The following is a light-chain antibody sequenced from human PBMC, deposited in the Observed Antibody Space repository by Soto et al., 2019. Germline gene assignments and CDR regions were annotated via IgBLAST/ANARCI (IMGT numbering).Light chain of an antibody. CDR2: GAS. CDR1: QSINSN. Sequence: EIVMTQSPASLSVSPGDRVTLSCRASQSINSNLAWYQQKPGQAPRLLIYGASTRATGIPARFSGSGSGAELTLTISSLQSEDFAIYYCQQYNNWPSYTFGQGTKLEIK. V-gene: IGKV3-15*01. J-gene: IGKJ2*01. CDR3: QQYNNWPSYT.